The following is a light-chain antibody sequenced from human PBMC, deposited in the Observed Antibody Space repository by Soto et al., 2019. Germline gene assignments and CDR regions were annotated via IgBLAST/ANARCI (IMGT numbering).Light chain of an antibody. CDR3: QQYNNCPRPFT. V-gene: IGKV3-15*01. J-gene: IGKJ3*01. CDR2: GAS. CDR1: QSVSSN. Sequence: EIVMTQSPATLSVSPGERATLSCRASQSVSSNLAWYQQKPGQAPRLLIYGASTRATGIPARFSGSGSGTEFTLTISSLQSEDFAVYYCQQYNNCPRPFTFGPGTKVDIK.